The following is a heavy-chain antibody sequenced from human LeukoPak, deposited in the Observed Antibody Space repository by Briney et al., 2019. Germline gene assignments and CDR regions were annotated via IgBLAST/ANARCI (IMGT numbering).Heavy chain of an antibody. Sequence: GESLKISCKGSGYSFTSYWIGWVRQMPGKGLEWMGIIYPGDSDTRYSPSFQGQITISADKSISTAYLQWSSLKASDTAMHYCARVHSSSPTSYYFDYWGQGTLVTVSS. V-gene: IGHV5-51*01. CDR2: IYPGDSDT. CDR1: GYSFTSYW. D-gene: IGHD6-13*01. CDR3: ARVHSSSPTSYYFDY. J-gene: IGHJ4*02.